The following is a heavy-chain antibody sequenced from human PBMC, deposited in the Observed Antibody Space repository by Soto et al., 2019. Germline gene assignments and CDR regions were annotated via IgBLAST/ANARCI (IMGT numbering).Heavy chain of an antibody. CDR3: VRVVAIPGYPDN. D-gene: IGHD5-12*01. CDR1: GSTFSSYA. CDR2: IVPIVDTS. Sequence: QVQLVQSGAEVRQPASSVKVSCKTSGSTFSSYAISRVRQAPGQGLEWMGGIVPIVDTSTYAQKFQGRVTITADESTSTVYMELSSLTSDDTAVYYCVRVVAIPGYPDNWGQGTLVTVSS. V-gene: IGHV1-69*12. J-gene: IGHJ4*02.